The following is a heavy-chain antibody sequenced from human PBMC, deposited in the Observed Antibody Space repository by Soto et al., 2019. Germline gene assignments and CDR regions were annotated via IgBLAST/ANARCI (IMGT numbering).Heavy chain of an antibody. CDR2: ISYDGSNK. D-gene: IGHD4-17*01. CDR1: GFTFSSYA. Sequence: VQLVESGGGVVEPGRSLRLSCAASGFTFSSYAMHWVRQAPGKGLEWVAVISYDGSNKYYADSVKGRFTISRDNSKNTLYLQMNRLRAEDTAVYYSARDYGDYFLYNWFDPWGQGTLVTVSS. CDR3: ARDYGDYFLYNWFDP. J-gene: IGHJ5*02. V-gene: IGHV3-30-3*01.